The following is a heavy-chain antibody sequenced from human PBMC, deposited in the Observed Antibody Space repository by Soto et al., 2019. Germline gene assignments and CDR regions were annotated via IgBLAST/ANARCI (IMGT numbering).Heavy chain of an antibody. V-gene: IGHV3-21*01. D-gene: IGHD1-7*01. CDR1: GFTFSSYS. Sequence: PGGSLRLSCAASGFTFSSYSMNWVRQAPGKGLEWVPSISSSSSYIYYADSVKGRFTISRDNAKNSLYLQMNSLRAEDTAVYYCARDQDWNYAPFYYGMDVWGQGTTVTVSS. CDR2: ISSSSSYI. CDR3: ARDQDWNYAPFYYGMDV. J-gene: IGHJ6*02.